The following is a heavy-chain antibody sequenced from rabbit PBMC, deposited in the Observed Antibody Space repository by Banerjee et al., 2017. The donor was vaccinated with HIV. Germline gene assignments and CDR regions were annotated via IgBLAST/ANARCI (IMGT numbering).Heavy chain of an antibody. CDR2: INSSSGNT. Sequence: QEQLEESGGDLVKPEGSLTLTCTASGFSFSNKYVMCWVRQAPGKGLEWIGCINSSSGNTVYATWAKGRFTISRTSSTTVTLQLNSVTAADTATYFCARGDDGDPSDGNALSLWGPGTLVTVS. V-gene: IGHV1S45*01. CDR3: ARGDDGDPSDGNALSL. J-gene: IGHJ6*01. D-gene: IGHD6-1*01. CDR1: GFSFSNKYV.